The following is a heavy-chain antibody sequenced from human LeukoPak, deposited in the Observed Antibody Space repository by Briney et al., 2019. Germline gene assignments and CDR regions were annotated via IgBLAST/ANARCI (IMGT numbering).Heavy chain of an antibody. Sequence: GGSLRLSCAASGFTFSSYGMHWVRQAPGKGLEWVAVIWYDGSNKYYADSVKGRFTISRDNSKNTLYLQMNSLRAEDTAVYYCARDPVYYYYYGMDVWGQGTTVTVSS. CDR2: IWYDGSNK. V-gene: IGHV3-33*01. CDR3: ARDPVYYYYYGMDV. CDR1: GFTFSSYG. J-gene: IGHJ6*02.